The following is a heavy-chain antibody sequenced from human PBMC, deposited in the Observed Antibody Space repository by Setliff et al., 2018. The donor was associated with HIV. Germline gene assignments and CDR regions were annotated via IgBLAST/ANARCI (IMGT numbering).Heavy chain of an antibody. CDR3: AREILATIGFDY. CDR2: ISYDGSHK. CDR1: GFTFNTYA. Sequence: PGGSLRLSCAASGFTFNTYAMHWVRQAPGKGLEWVATISYDGSHKDFADSVKGRFTISRDNSKNTMFLQMNCLTTEDTAFYYCAREILATIGFDYWGRGTLVTVSS. D-gene: IGHD5-12*01. J-gene: IGHJ4*01. V-gene: IGHV3-30*04.